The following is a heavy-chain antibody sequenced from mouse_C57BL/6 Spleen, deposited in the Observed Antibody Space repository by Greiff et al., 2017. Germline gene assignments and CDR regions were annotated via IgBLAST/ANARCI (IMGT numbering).Heavy chain of an antibody. CDR1: GFSLTSYA. J-gene: IGHJ4*01. CDR2: IWTGGGT. V-gene: IGHV2-9-1*01. Sequence: VQLQESGPGLVAPSQSLSITCTVSGFSLTSYAISWVRQPPGKGLEWLGVIWTGGGTNYNSALKSRLSISKDNSKSQVFLKMNSLQTDDTARYYCARDYDYDGDYYAMDYWGQGTSVTVSS. CDR3: ARDYDYDGDYYAMDY. D-gene: IGHD2-4*01.